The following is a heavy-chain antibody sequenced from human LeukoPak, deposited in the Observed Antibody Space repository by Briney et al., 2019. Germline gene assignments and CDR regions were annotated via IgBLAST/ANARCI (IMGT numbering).Heavy chain of an antibody. J-gene: IGHJ3*02. CDR1: GGSVSSYY. CDR2: IYYSGST. CDR3: ARDVVRWNDRDPFHI. Sequence: SETLSLTCTVSGGSVSSYYWSWIRQPPGKGLEWIGYIYYSGSTNYNPSLKSRVTISVDTSKNQFSLKLSSVTAADTAVYYCARDVVRWNDRDPFHIWGQGTMVTVSS. D-gene: IGHD1-1*01. V-gene: IGHV4-59*02.